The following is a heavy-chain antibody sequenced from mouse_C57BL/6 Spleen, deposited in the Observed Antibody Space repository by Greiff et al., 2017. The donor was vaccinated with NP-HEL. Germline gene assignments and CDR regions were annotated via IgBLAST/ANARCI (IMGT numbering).Heavy chain of an antibody. V-gene: IGHV7-3*01. CDR1: GFTFTDYY. CDR2: IRNKANGYTT. Sequence: EVKLMESGGGLEQPGGSLSLSCAASGFTFTDYYMSWVRQPPGKALEWLGFIRNKANGYTTEYSASVKGRFTISRDNSQSILYLQMNALRAEDSATYYCARLYGNYEAWFAYWGQGTLVTVSA. CDR3: ARLYGNYEAWFAY. D-gene: IGHD2-1*01. J-gene: IGHJ3*01.